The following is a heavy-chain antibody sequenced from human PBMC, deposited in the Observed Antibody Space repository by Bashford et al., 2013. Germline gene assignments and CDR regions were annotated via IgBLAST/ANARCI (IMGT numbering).Heavy chain of an antibody. CDR1: GGSISSSSYY. CDR3: ARDCGGDCYNMDV. Sequence: SETLSLTCTVSGGSISSSSYYWGWIRQPPGKGLEWIGYLYYSGTTYYNPSLKSRVTISGDTSKNQFSLKLSSVTAADTAVYYCARDCGGDCYNMDVWGQGTTVTVSS. J-gene: IGHJ6*02. D-gene: IGHD2-21*01. CDR2: LYYSGTT. V-gene: IGHV4-31*03.